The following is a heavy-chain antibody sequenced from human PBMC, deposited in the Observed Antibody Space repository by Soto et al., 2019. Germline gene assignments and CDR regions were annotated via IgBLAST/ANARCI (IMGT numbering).Heavy chain of an antibody. Sequence: EVQLVESGGGLVQPGGSLRLSCAASGFTFSSYWMTWVRQAPGKGLEWVANIKQDGSDNYYVDSVKGRFTISRDNAKDSLHLQINSLRAEDTAVYYCVRSRYGGCFDFWGQGTLVTVSS. CDR2: IKQDGSDN. J-gene: IGHJ4*02. CDR3: VRSRYGGCFDF. V-gene: IGHV3-7*04. CDR1: GFTFSSYW. D-gene: IGHD4-17*01.